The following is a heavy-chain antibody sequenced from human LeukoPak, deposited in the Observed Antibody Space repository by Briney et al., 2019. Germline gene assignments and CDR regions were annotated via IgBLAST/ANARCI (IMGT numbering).Heavy chain of an antibody. V-gene: IGHV3-48*03. CDR3: AGGPQYTGSFPY. D-gene: IGHD1-26*01. CDR2: ISDSGGVI. J-gene: IGHJ4*02. Sequence: GGSLRLSCAASGFNVNSFEMTWVRQAPGLGLEFLSYISDSGGVIKYADSVKGRFIISRDSAENALYLQMNNLGADDTPVYFCAGGPQYTGSFPYWGQGTLVAVSS. CDR1: GFNVNSFE.